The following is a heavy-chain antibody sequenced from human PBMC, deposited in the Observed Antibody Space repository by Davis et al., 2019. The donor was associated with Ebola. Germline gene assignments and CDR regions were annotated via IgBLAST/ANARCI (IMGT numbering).Heavy chain of an antibody. Sequence: SVTVSCKASGGTFSSYAISWVRQAPGQGLEWMGGIIPIFGTANYAQKFQGRVTITADESTSTAYMELSSLRSEDTAVDYWARGLDYGDYCPGYWGQGTLVTVSS. CDR2: IIPIFGTA. CDR1: GGTFSSYA. D-gene: IGHD4-17*01. CDR3: ARGLDYGDYCPGY. V-gene: IGHV1-69*13. J-gene: IGHJ4*02.